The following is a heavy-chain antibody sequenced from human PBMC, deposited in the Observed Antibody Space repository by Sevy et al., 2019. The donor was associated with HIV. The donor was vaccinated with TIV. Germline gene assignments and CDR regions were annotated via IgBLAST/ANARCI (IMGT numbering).Heavy chain of an antibody. CDR1: GYTFSGYY. CDR3: ARAPSGYSSSWYDY. V-gene: IGHV1-2*04. CDR2: INSKTGAT. J-gene: IGHJ4*02. D-gene: IGHD6-13*01. Sequence: ASVTVSCKASGYTFSGYYMHWVRQAPGQGLEWMGWINSKTGATKYAQKFQAWVTMTRDTSISTVYMEVSRLRLDDTAVYYCARAPSGYSSSWYDYWGQGTLVTVSS.